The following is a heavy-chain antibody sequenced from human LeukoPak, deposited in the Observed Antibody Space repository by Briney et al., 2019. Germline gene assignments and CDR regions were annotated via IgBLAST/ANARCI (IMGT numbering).Heavy chain of an antibody. J-gene: IGHJ4*02. CDR2: ISSSSSTI. D-gene: IGHD1-26*01. Sequence: PGGSLRLSCAASGFTFSSYCMNWVRQAPGKGLEWVSYISSSSSTIYYADSVKGRFTISRDNAKNSLYLQMNSLRAEDTAVYYCTRGRGAVDYWGQGTLVIVSS. V-gene: IGHV3-48*04. CDR3: TRGRGAVDY. CDR1: GFTFSSYC.